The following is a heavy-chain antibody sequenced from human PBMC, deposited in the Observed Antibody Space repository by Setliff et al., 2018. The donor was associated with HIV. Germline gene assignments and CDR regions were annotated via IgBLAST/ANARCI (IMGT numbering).Heavy chain of an antibody. J-gene: IGHJ5*02. D-gene: IGHD3-10*01. Sequence: ASETLSLTCHVSGGSISGHYWSWIRQPPGRGLDWIGYIYSSGSTNFNPPHQSRVTISVDTSKNQFSLKLISVTAADTAVYYCARHSGVASPNWFDPWGQGTLVTVSS. CDR3: ARHSGVASPNWFDP. V-gene: IGHV4-4*09. CDR2: IYSSGST. CDR1: GGSISGHY.